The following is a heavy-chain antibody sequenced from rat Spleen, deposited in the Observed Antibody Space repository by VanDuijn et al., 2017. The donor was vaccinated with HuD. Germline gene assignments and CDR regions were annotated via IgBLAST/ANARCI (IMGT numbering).Heavy chain of an antibody. CDR1: GFTYRNFY. D-gene: IGHD1-11*01. CDR2: ISPGGGDT. Sequence: EVQLVESGGGLVQPGRSMKLSCAASGFTYRNFYMAWVRQAPTRGLEWVASISPGGGDTYYRVSVKGRFTISRDNAISTLYLQMDSLRSEDTATYYCTRHGGLRNWFAYWGQGTLVAVSS. CDR3: TRHGGLRNWFAY. J-gene: IGHJ3*01. V-gene: IGHV5-25*01.